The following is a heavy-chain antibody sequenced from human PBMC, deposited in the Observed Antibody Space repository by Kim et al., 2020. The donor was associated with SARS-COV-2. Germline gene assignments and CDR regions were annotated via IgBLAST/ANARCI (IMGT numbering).Heavy chain of an antibody. D-gene: IGHD6-6*01. V-gene: IGHV4-39*01. J-gene: IGHJ4*02. Sequence: NPSLKRRATISVDTSKNQFSLKLSSLTAADTAVYYCARHQGSSSPAWFDYWGQGTLVTVSS. CDR3: ARHQGSSSPAWFDY.